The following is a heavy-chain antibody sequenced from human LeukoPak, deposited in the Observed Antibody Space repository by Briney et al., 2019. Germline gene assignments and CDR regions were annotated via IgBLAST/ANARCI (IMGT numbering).Heavy chain of an antibody. D-gene: IGHD2-21*01. J-gene: IGHJ5*02. CDR2: ISGSGVST. Sequence: GGSLRLSCAASGFTFSSYAMSWVRRAPGKGLKWVSGISGSGVSTYYTDSVKGRFTVSRDNSKNTMFLQMNSLRAEDTAVYYCAKGLHGDTFLNWFDPWGQGTLVTVSS. CDR3: AKGLHGDTFLNWFDP. V-gene: IGHV3-23*01. CDR1: GFTFSSYA.